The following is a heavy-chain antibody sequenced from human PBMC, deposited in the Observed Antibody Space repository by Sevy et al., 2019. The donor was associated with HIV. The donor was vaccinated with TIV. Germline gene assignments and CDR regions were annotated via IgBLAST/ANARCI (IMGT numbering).Heavy chain of an antibody. D-gene: IGHD3-22*01. CDR3: GRDREMGNYYDSSGSIDY. V-gene: IGHV3-30*04. J-gene: IGHJ4*02. CDR1: GFTFSSYP. CDR2: ISYDGSNK. Sequence: GGSLRLSCAASGFTFSSYPMHWVRQAPGKGLEWVAVISYDGSNKYYADPVKGRLTISRDNSKNTLYVQMNSLRAEDTAVFYCGRDREMGNYYDSSGSIDYWGQGTLVTVSS.